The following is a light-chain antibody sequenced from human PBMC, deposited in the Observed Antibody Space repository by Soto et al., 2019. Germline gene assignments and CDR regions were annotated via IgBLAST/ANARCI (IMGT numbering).Light chain of an antibody. Sequence: ALTQPPSVSGSPGQSVTISCTGTSSDVGSYNRVAWYQQPPGTAPKLMIYEVSNRPSGVPDRFSGSKSGNTASLTISGLQAEDEADYYCNSYTSSDTYVFGTGTKVTVL. J-gene: IGLJ1*01. V-gene: IGLV2-18*02. CDR3: NSYTSSDTYV. CDR2: EVS. CDR1: SSDVGSYNR.